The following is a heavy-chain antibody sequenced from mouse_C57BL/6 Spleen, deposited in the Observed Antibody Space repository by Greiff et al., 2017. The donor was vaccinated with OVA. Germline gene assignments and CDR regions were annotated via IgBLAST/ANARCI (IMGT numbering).Heavy chain of an antibody. CDR1: GYAFSSSW. J-gene: IGHJ4*01. CDR2: IYPGDGDT. D-gene: IGHD2-1*01. Sequence: VQLQQSGPELVKPGASVKISCKASGYAFSSSWMNWVKQRPGKGLEWIGRIYPGDGDTKYNGKFKGKATLTADKSSSTAYMQLSSLTSEDSAVYFCAREHGNYVRGAMDYWGQGTSVTVSS. V-gene: IGHV1-82*01. CDR3: AREHGNYVRGAMDY.